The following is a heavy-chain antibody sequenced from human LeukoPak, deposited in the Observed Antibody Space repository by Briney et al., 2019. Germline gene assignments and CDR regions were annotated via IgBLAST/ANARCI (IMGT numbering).Heavy chain of an antibody. J-gene: IGHJ2*01. D-gene: IGHD6-19*01. CDR3: ARAVAGLWYFDL. Sequence: GGSLRLSCAASGFTFSSYSMNWVRQAPGKGLEWVSAIGTAGDTYYPGSVKGRFTISRENAKNSLYLQMNSLRAGDTAVYYCARAVAGLWYFDLWGRGTLVTVSS. CDR1: GFTFSSYS. CDR2: IGTAGDT. V-gene: IGHV3-13*01.